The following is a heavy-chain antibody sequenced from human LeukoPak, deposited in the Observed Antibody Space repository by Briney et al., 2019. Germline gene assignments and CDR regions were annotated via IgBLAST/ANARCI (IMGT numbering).Heavy chain of an antibody. CDR2: INPSGGST. V-gene: IGHV1-46*01. CDR1: GYTFTSYY. CDR3: ATSEWELRYFDY. Sequence: ASVKVSCKASGYTFTSYYMHWVRQAPRQGLEWMGIINPSGGSTSYAQKFQGRVTMTRDTSTSTVYMELSSLRSEDTAVYYCATSEWELRYFDYWGQGTLVTVSS. J-gene: IGHJ4*02. D-gene: IGHD1-26*01.